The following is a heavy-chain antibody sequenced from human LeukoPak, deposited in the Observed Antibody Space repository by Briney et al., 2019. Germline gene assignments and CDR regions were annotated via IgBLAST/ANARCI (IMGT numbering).Heavy chain of an antibody. J-gene: IGHJ4*02. CDR2: ISSSSSYI. V-gene: IGHV3-21*01. CDR1: GFTFSSYS. D-gene: IGHD3-10*01. Sequence: GGSLRLSCAASGFTFSSYSMTWVRQAPGKGLEWVSSISSSSSYIYYADSVKGRFTISRDNAKNSLYLQMNSLRAEDTAVYYCARVSITMVRGVLDYWGQGTLVTVSS. CDR3: ARVSITMVRGVLDY.